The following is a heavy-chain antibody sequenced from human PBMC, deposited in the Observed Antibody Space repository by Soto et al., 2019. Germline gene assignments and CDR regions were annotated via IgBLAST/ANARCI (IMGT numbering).Heavy chain of an antibody. CDR2: ISSSGSTM. D-gene: IGHD5-18*01. J-gene: IGHJ6*02. Sequence: QVQLVASGGGLVKPGGSLRLSCAASGFTFSDYYMSWIRQAPGKGLEWVSYISSSGSTMFSADSVKGRFTISRDNAKDSLYLQMNSLRAEDTAVYYCARGAAMAYGMDVWGQGTTVTVSS. CDR1: GFTFSDYY. V-gene: IGHV3-11*01. CDR3: ARGAAMAYGMDV.